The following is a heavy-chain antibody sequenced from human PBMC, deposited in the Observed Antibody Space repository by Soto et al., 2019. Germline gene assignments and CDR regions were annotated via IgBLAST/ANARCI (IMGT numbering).Heavy chain of an antibody. Sequence: GGSLRLSCAASGFTFDDYAMHWVRQAPGKGLEWVSGISWNSDSIGYADSVKGRFTISRDNAKNSLYLQMNSLRAEDTALYYCAKDMATIFPYYYGMDVWGQGTTVTVSS. CDR2: ISWNSDSI. D-gene: IGHD5-12*01. J-gene: IGHJ6*02. V-gene: IGHV3-9*01. CDR1: GFTFDDYA. CDR3: AKDMATIFPYYYGMDV.